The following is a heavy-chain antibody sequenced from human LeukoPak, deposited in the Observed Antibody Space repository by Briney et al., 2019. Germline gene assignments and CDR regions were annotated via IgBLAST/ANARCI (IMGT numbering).Heavy chain of an antibody. CDR2: IYYSGST. Sequence: SETLSLTCTLSVGSIISAYWSSIRHPPRKGLEWSGQIYYSGSTTYNPSLKSRVTISVDTSNNQFSLKLSAVPAADTAVDYCARGTAMVKTHPFDYWGQGTLVTVSS. V-gene: IGHV4-59*01. CDR1: VGSIISAY. J-gene: IGHJ4*02. D-gene: IGHD5-18*01. CDR3: ARGTAMVKTHPFDY.